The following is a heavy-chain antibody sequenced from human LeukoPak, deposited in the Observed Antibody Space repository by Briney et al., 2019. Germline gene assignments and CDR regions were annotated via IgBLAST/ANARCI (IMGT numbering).Heavy chain of an antibody. Sequence: GASVKVSCKASGGTFSSYAISWVRQAPGRGLEWMGGIIPIFGTANYAQKFQGRVTITTDESTSTAYMELSSLRSEDTAVYYCARDYRTRYYDSSQGYNWFDPWGQGTLVTVSS. J-gene: IGHJ5*02. CDR3: ARDYRTRYYDSSQGYNWFDP. CDR1: GGTFSSYA. D-gene: IGHD3-22*01. V-gene: IGHV1-69*05. CDR2: IIPIFGTA.